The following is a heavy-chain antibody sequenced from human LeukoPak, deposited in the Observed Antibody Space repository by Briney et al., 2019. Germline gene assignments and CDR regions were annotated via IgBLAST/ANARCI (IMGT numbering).Heavy chain of an antibody. CDR1: GFTFSSYG. D-gene: IGHD1-26*01. V-gene: IGHV3-23*01. J-gene: IGHJ4*02. Sequence: GGSLRLSCAASGFTFSSYGMSWVRQAPGKGLEWVSAISGSGGSTYYADSVKGRFTISRDNSKNTLYLQMNSLRAEGTAVYYCAKDGTYSGSTFDYWGQGTLVTVSS. CDR2: ISGSGGST. CDR3: AKDGTYSGSTFDY.